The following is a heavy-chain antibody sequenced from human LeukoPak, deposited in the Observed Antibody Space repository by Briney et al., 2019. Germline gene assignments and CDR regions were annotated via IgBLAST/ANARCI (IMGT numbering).Heavy chain of an antibody. CDR3: ASARSGYGDFVYFDY. J-gene: IGHJ4*02. CDR1: GASISSSY. V-gene: IGHV4-59*01. D-gene: IGHD4-17*01. CDR2: IYYSGTT. Sequence: SETLSVTCTVSGASISSSYWSWIRQPPGRGLEWIGNIYYSGTTNYNASLKNRVTMSVDTTKNQFSLRLTSVSAADTAVYYCASARSGYGDFVYFDYWGQGMLVTVSS.